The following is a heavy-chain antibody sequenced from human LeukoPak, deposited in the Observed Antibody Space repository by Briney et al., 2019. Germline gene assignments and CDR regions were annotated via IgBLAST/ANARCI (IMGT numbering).Heavy chain of an antibody. V-gene: IGHV4-59*08. J-gene: IGHJ4*02. CDR3: ARHPSGLRYFDY. D-gene: IGHD6-25*01. Sequence: SETLSLTCTVSGGSSTSYYWSWIRQPPRKGLEWIGYINYSGTTNCKPSLKSRVTISVDTSKNQFFLKLTSVTAADTAVYYCARHPSGLRYFDYWGQGTLVTVSS. CDR1: GGSSTSYY. CDR2: INYSGTT.